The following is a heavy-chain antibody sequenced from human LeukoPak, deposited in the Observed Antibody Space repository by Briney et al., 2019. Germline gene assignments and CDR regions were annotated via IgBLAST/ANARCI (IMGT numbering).Heavy chain of an antibody. J-gene: IGHJ4*02. CDR2: IYHNGNT. V-gene: IGHV4-30-2*01. D-gene: IGHD3-10*01. CDR1: GGSVSSGGYS. CDR3: AYGSGSYYIVAY. Sequence: SQTLSLTCAVSGGSVSSGGYSWTWIRQPPGKGLEWIGYIYHNGNTYYNPSLKSRVTISVDRSKNHFSLRLTSVTAADTAVYYCAYGSGSYYIVAYWGQGTLVTVSS.